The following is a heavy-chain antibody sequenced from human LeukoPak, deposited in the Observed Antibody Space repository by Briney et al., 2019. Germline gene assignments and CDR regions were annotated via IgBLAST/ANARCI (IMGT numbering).Heavy chain of an antibody. Sequence: GGSLRLSCAASGFTFSSYGMSWVRQAPGKGLEWVSAISGSGGSTYYADSVKGRFTISRDNSKNTLYLQMNSLRAEDTAVYYCAKDAAHYYDSSGYYGAFDIWGQGTMATVSS. D-gene: IGHD3-22*01. CDR2: ISGSGGST. CDR3: AKDAAHYYDSSGYYGAFDI. CDR1: GFTFSSYG. V-gene: IGHV3-23*01. J-gene: IGHJ3*02.